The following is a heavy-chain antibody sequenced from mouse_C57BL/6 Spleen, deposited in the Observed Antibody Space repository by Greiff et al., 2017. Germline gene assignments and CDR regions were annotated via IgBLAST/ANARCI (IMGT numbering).Heavy chain of an antibody. CDR3: ARSGYYGSYDPYAMDY. CDR2: IYPRSGNT. V-gene: IGHV1-81*01. J-gene: IGHJ4*01. D-gene: IGHD1-1*01. Sequence: QVQLQQSGAELARPGASVKLSCKASGYTFTSYGISWVKQRTGQGLEWIGEIYPRSGNTYYNEKFKGKATLTADKSSSTAYMELRSLTSEDSAVYFCARSGYYGSYDPYAMDYWGQGTSVTVSS. CDR1: GYTFTSYG.